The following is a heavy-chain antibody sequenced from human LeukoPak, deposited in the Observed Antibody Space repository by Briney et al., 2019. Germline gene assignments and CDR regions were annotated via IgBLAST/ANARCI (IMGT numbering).Heavy chain of an antibody. D-gene: IGHD4-17*01. CDR1: GGTFSSYA. Sequence: ASVKVSCKASGGTFSSYAISWVRQAPGQGLEWMGGIIPIFGTANYAQKFQGRVTITADKSTSTAYMELSSLRSEDTAVYYCATDIYYGYDYWGQGTLVTVSS. CDR3: ATDIYYGYDY. J-gene: IGHJ4*02. CDR2: IIPIFGTA. V-gene: IGHV1-69*06.